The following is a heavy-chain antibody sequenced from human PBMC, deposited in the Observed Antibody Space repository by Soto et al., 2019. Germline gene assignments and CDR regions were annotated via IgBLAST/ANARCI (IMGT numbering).Heavy chain of an antibody. Sequence: QVQLVESGGGVVQPGRSLRLSCAASGFTFSSYGMHWVRQAPGKGLEWVAVIWYDGSNKYYADSVKGRFTISRDNSKNTLYLQMNSLRGEDTAVYYCARESATTVTSNWFDPWGQGTLVTVSS. CDR3: ARESATTVTSNWFDP. CDR1: GFTFSSYG. CDR2: IWYDGSNK. D-gene: IGHD4-17*01. V-gene: IGHV3-33*01. J-gene: IGHJ5*02.